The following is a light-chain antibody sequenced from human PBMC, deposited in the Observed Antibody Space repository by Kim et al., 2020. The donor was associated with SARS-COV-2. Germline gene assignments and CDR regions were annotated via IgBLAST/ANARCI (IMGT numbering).Light chain of an antibody. CDR1: QSVLYSSNNNNY. CDR2: WAS. V-gene: IGKV4-1*01. CDR3: QQYYTTPLT. Sequence: ATISCKSSQSVLYSSNNNNYLAWYHQKPGQPPKLLIYWASIRESGVPDRFSGSGSGTDFALTISSLQAEDVAVYYCQQYYTTPLTFGGGTKVDIK. J-gene: IGKJ4*01.